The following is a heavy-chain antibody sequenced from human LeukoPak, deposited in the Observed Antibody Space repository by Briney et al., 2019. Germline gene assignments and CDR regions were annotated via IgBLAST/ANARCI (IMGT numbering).Heavy chain of an antibody. J-gene: IGHJ4*02. Sequence: ASVKVSCKVSGYTLTELSMHWVRQAPGIGLEWMGGFDPEDGETIYAQKFQGRVTMTEDTSTDTAYMELSSLRSEDTAVYYCATASPIVATITYFDYWGQGTLVTVSS. V-gene: IGHV1-24*01. D-gene: IGHD5-12*01. CDR3: ATASPIVATITYFDY. CDR1: GYTLTELS. CDR2: FDPEDGET.